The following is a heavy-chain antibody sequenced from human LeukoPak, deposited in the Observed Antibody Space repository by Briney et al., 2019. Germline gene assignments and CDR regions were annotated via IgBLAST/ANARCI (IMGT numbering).Heavy chain of an antibody. J-gene: IGHJ3*02. CDR1: GYSISTGFY. Sequence: SETLSLTCAVSGYSISTGFYWGWIRQPPGKGLEWIGSIYHIGITYYNPSLKSRVTISADTSTNQISLKLTSVTAADTSVYVIAGQVGYCSSASWYIRWNVFDIWGQGTMVTASS. D-gene: IGHD2-2*02. CDR3: AGQVGYCSSASWYIRWNVFDI. CDR2: IYHIGIT. V-gene: IGHV4-38-2*01.